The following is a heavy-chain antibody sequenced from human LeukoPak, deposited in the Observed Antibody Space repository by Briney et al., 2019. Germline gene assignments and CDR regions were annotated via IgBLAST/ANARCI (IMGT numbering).Heavy chain of an antibody. CDR2: ISAYNGNT. CDR1: GYTFTSYG. Sequence: ASVKVSFKASGYTFTSYGISWVRQAPGQGLEWMGWISAYNGNTNYAQKLQGRVTMTTDTSTSTAYMELRSLRSDDTAVYYCARGLSSTSFPYKKYYYYMDVWGKGTTVTVSS. CDR3: ARGLSSTSFPYKKYYYYMDV. V-gene: IGHV1-18*01. J-gene: IGHJ6*03. D-gene: IGHD2-2*01.